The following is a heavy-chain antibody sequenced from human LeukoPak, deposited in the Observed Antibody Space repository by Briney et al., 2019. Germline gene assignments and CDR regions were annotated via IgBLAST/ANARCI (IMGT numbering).Heavy chain of an antibody. J-gene: IGHJ4*02. Sequence: GGSLRLPCAASGFTFSSYSMNWVRQAPGKGLEWVSSIISSSSYIYYADSVKGRFTISRDNAKNSLYLQMNSLRAEDTAVYYCARDPGGGFSDYGDYGVEDYWGQGTLVTVSS. CDR3: ARDPGGGFSDYGDYGVEDY. CDR1: GFTFSSYS. CDR2: IISSSSYI. V-gene: IGHV3-21*01. D-gene: IGHD4-17*01.